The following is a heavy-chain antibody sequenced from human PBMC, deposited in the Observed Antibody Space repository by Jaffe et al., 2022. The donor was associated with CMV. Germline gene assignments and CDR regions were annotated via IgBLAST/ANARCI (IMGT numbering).Heavy chain of an antibody. CDR2: ISWNSGSI. Sequence: EVQLVESGGGLVQPGRSLRLSCAASGFTFDDYAMHWVRQAPGKGLEWVSGISWNSGSIGYADSVKGRFTISRDNAKNSLYLQMNSLRAEDTALYYCAKDNFVDVWGGAFDIWGQGTMVTVSS. V-gene: IGHV3-9*01. J-gene: IGHJ3*02. CDR1: GFTFDDYA. D-gene: IGHD2-21*01. CDR3: AKDNFVDVWGGAFDI.